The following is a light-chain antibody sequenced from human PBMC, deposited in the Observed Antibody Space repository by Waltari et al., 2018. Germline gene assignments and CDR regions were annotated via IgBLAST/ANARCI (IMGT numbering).Light chain of an antibody. J-gene: IGKJ1*01. CDR2: KAS. CDR1: QSISSW. Sequence: DIQMTQSPSTLSASVGDRVTITCRASQSISSWLAWYQQKPGKAPKRLIYKASSLETGVPSRFSGSGSGKEFTLTISSLQPDDFATYYCQQYNSYSQTFGQGTKVEIK. V-gene: IGKV1-5*03. CDR3: QQYNSYSQT.